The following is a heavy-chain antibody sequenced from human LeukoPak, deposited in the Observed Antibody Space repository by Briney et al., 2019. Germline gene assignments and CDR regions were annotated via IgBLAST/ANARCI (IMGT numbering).Heavy chain of an antibody. CDR3: ARDRVGGPYYYYGMDV. V-gene: IGHV3-23*01. CDR1: GFTFSSYA. CDR2: ISGSGGST. Sequence: GGSLRLSCAASGFTFSSYAMSWVRQAPGKGLEWVSAISGSGGSTYYADSVKGRFTISRDNSKNTLYLQMNSLRAEDTAVYYCARDRVGGPYYYYGMDVWGQGTTVTVSS. D-gene: IGHD4-23*01. J-gene: IGHJ6*02.